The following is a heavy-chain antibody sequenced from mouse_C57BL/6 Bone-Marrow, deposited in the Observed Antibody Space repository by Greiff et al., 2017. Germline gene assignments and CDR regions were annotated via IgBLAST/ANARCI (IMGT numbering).Heavy chain of an antibody. J-gene: IGHJ1*03. Sequence: VQLQQSGPELVKPGASVKISCKASGYSFTDYNMNWVKQSNGKSLEWIGVINPNYGTTSYNQKFKGKATLTVDQSSSKAYMQLNSLTSEDSAVYYCASSDYYGSSYWYFDVWGTGTTVTVSS. D-gene: IGHD1-1*01. V-gene: IGHV1-39*01. CDR2: INPNYGTT. CDR3: ASSDYYGSSYWYFDV. CDR1: GYSFTDYN.